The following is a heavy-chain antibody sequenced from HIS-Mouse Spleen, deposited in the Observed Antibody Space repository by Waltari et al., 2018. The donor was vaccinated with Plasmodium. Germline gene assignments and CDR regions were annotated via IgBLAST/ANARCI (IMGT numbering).Heavy chain of an antibody. Sequence: EVQLVESGGGLIQPGGSLRLSCAASGFTVSSNYIRWVRQAPGKGLEWVSVIYSGGSTYYADSVKGRFTISRDNSKNTLYLQMNSLRAEDTAVYYCASETTVTNHAFDIWGQGTMVTVSS. CDR1: GFTVSSNY. CDR2: IYSGGST. D-gene: IGHD4-17*01. V-gene: IGHV3-53*01. J-gene: IGHJ3*02. CDR3: ASETTVTNHAFDI.